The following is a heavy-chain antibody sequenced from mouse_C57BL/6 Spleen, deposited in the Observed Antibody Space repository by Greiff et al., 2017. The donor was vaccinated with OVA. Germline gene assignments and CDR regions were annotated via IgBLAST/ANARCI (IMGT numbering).Heavy chain of an antibody. CDR3: ARTDTGDYYGSSYGYFDV. V-gene: IGHV1-63*01. D-gene: IGHD1-1*01. J-gene: IGHJ1*03. CDR1: GYTFTNYW. Sequence: QVQLKQSGAELVRPGTSVKMSCKASGYTFTNYWIGWAKQRPGHGLEWIGDIYPGGGYTNYNEKFKGKATLTADKSSSTAYMQFSSLTSEDSAIYYIARTDTGDYYGSSYGYFDVWGTGTTVTVSS. CDR2: IYPGGGYT.